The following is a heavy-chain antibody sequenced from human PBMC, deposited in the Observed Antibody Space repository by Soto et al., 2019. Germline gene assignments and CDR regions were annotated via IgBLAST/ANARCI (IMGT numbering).Heavy chain of an antibody. D-gene: IGHD2-15*01. V-gene: IGHV1-18*01. J-gene: IGHJ3*02. CDR2: ISAYNGNT. CDR3: ARDIVVVVAATPPDAFDI. Sequence: EASVEVSCEASGYTFSSYGISWVRQAPGQGLEWMGWISAYNGNTNYAQKLQGRVTMTTDTSTSTAYMELRSLRSDDTAVYYCARDIVVVVAATPPDAFDIWGQGTMVTVSS. CDR1: GYTFSSYG.